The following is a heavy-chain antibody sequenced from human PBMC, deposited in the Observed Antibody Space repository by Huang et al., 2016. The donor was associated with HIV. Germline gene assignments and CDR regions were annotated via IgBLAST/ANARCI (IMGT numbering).Heavy chain of an antibody. CDR3: ARGQLGSYGDYDVLY. CDR1: GGTFSKDA. CDR2: ISPMFGTP. Sequence: QVQLVQSGAEVKTPGSSVKVSCKASGGTFSKDAISWVRQAPGQGLEWMGGISPMFGTPNYARRVQGRVTVTADDSTSTTDMEVSSLRSEDTALYYCARGQLGSYGDYDVLYWGQGTLVTVSS. V-gene: IGHV1-69*13. J-gene: IGHJ4*02. D-gene: IGHD4-17*01.